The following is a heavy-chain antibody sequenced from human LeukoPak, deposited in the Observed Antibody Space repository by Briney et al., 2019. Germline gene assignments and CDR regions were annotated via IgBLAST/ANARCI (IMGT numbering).Heavy chain of an antibody. CDR3: AKDLRRGVRAFYYYGMDV. CDR2: ISGSGGST. J-gene: IGHJ6*04. CDR1: GFTFSSYA. V-gene: IGHV3-23*01. D-gene: IGHD2-8*02. Sequence: GGSLRLSCAASGFTFSSYAMSWVRQAPGKGLEWVSAISGSGGSTYYADSVKGRFTISRDKSKNTLYLQMNSLRAEDTAVYYCAKDLRRGVRAFYYYGMDVWGKGTTVTVSS.